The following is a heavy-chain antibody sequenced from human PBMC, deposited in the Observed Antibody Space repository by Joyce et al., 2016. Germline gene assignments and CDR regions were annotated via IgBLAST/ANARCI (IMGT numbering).Heavy chain of an antibody. CDR3: ARGGSSYYYANEV. CDR1: GSTFSSSS. CDR2: SSGTRYYI. J-gene: IGHJ6*02. D-gene: IGHD2-2*01. Sequence: QLVESGGGVVKPGWSLRLSCEASGSTFSSSSMSWFRQDIGKRRESGAASSGTRYYIFHAEQGRGRFTVSRDNAKKALYLQRNSLRAEDSAVFYSARGGSSYYYANEVCGQGTTVTVSS. V-gene: IGHV3-21*01.